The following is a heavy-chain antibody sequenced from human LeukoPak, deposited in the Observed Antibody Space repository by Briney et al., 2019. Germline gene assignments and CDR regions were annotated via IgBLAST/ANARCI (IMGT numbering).Heavy chain of an antibody. CDR1: GYSFTSYW. CDR2: IYPGDSGT. V-gene: IGHV5-51*01. J-gene: IGHJ4*02. Sequence: GESLKISCKGSGYSFTSYWIGWVRQIPGKGLEWMGIIYPGDSGTRYSPSFQGQVTISADKSISTAYLQLSSLKASDTAMYYCARHETGPYFDYWGQGTLVTVSS. D-gene: IGHD1-1*01. CDR3: ARHETGPYFDY.